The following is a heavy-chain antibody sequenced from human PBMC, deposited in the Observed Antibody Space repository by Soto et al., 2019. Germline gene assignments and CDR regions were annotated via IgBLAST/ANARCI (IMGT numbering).Heavy chain of an antibody. CDR1: GGTFSSNA. D-gene: IGHD3-10*01. J-gene: IGHJ6*02. CDR3: ARDKAGRRFGELLGGMDV. CDR2: IIPIFGTA. Sequence: ASVKVSCKASGGTFSSNAISWVRQATGQGLEWMGGIIPIFGTANYAQKFQGRVTITADESTSTAYMELSSLRSEDTAVYYCARDKAGRRFGELLGGMDVWGQGTTVTVSS. V-gene: IGHV1-69*13.